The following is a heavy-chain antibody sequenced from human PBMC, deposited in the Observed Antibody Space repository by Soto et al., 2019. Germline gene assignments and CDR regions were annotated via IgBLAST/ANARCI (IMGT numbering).Heavy chain of an antibody. CDR2: ISSSGSYI. J-gene: IGHJ4*02. CDR1: GFTFSSYS. CDR3: AKARTTVTPAY. V-gene: IGHV3-21*04. Sequence: GGSLRLSCAASGFTFSSYSMNWVRQAPGKGLEWVSSISSSGSYIYYADSVKGRFTISRDNSKNTLYLQMNSLRAEDTAVYYCAKARTTVTPAYWGQGTLVTVSS. D-gene: IGHD4-17*01.